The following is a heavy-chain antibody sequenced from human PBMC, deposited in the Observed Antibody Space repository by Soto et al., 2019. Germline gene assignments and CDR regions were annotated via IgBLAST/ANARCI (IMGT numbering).Heavy chain of an antibody. CDR2: ISYDGSNK. D-gene: IGHD6-19*01. V-gene: IGHV3-30*18. CDR3: AKDRDSSGWFSGYYYGVDV. Sequence: GGSLRLSCAASGFTFSSYGMDWVRQAPGKGLEWVALISYDGSNKYYADSVKGRFTISRDNSKNTLSLQVSSLRPGDTAVYYCAKDRDSSGWFSGYYYGVDVWGQGTTVTVSS. J-gene: IGHJ6*01. CDR1: GFTFSSYG.